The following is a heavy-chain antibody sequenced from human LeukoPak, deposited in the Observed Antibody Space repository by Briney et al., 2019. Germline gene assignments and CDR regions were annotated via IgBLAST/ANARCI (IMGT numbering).Heavy chain of an antibody. Sequence: ASVKVSCKASGYTLTDHHIHWVRQAPGQGLEWMGWIKSNSGGIKYAEQFQGRVIMTRDASSSTVYMELSSLRSDDTATYYCARDPVDGYGHLDYWGQGILVTASS. CDR3: ARDPVDGYGHLDY. J-gene: IGHJ4*02. V-gene: IGHV1-2*02. CDR2: IKSNSGGI. D-gene: IGHD5-12*01. CDR1: GYTLTDHH.